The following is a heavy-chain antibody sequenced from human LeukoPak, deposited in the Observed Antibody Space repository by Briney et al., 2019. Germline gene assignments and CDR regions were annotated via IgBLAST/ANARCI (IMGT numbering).Heavy chain of an antibody. Sequence: PSETLSLTCTVSGGSISSGDYYWSWIRQPPGKGLEWIGYIYYSGSTYYNPSLKSRVTISVDTSKNQFSLKLSSVTAADTAVYYCARERVYYDFWSGYSDSYYFDYWGQGTLVNVSS. J-gene: IGHJ4*02. D-gene: IGHD3-3*01. V-gene: IGHV4-30-4*01. CDR1: GGSISSGDYY. CDR3: ARERVYYDFWSGYSDSYYFDY. CDR2: IYYSGST.